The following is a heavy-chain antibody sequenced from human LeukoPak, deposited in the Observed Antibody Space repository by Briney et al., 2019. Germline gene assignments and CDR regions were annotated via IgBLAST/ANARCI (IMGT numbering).Heavy chain of an antibody. CDR1: GFTSTNAW. Sequence: GRPPRLSCAASGFTSTNAWISWGPQAPGKGRGWVSGINWNGGSTGYADSVKGRFTISRDNAKTSLYLQMTSLRAEDTALYYCARDPYSSSSPDYFDYWGQGTLVTASS. D-gene: IGHD6-6*01. CDR3: ARDPYSSSSPDYFDY. CDR2: INWNGGST. V-gene: IGHV3-20*04. J-gene: IGHJ4*02.